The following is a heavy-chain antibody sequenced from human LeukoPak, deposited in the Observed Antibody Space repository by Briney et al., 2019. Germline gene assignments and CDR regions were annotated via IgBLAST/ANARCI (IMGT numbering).Heavy chain of an antibody. V-gene: IGHV1-58*02. CDR2: IVVGSGNT. CDR1: GFTFTSSA. CDR3: ARSRERGEFYYYGMDV. Sequence: SVKVSCKASGFTFTSSAMQWVRQARGQRLEWIGWIVVGSGNTNYAQKFQERVTITRDMSTSTAYMELSSLRSEDTAVYYCARSRERGEFYYYGMDVWGQGTTVTVSS. D-gene: IGHD3-16*01. J-gene: IGHJ6*02.